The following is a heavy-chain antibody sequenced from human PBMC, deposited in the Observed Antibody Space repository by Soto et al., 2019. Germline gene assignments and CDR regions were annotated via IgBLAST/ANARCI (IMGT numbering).Heavy chain of an antibody. CDR1: GFNFDNYG. V-gene: IGHV3-30*18. Sequence: GGSRRLSCQASGFNFDNYGMHWVRQAPGKGLEWVAVITYDGSFQYYADSVKGRFTISRDNSKNTLSLHLNTLKPEDTAVYHCAKDRVGGTFYTPLAFWGQGTMVTVYS. CDR2: ITYDGSFQ. CDR3: AKDRVGGTFYTPLAF. J-gene: IGHJ4*02. D-gene: IGHD1-7*01.